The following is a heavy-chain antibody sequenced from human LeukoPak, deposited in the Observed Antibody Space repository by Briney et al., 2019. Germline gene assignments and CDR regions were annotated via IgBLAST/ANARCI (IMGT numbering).Heavy chain of an antibody. D-gene: IGHD1-26*01. CDR2: ISSNGGST. CDR1: GFTFSSYA. Sequence: GGSLRLSCAASGFTFSSYAMHWVRQAPRKGLEYVSAISSNGGSTYYADSVKGRFTISRDNSKNTLYLQMGSLRAEDMAVYYCARGSGSFGTWGFDYWGQGTLVTVSS. CDR3: ARGSGSFGTWGFDY. V-gene: IGHV3-64*02. J-gene: IGHJ4*02.